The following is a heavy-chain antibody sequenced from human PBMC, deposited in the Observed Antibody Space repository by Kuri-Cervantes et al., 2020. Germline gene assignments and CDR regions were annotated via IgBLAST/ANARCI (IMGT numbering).Heavy chain of an antibody. CDR2: IYYSGST. Sequence: SETLSLTCTVSGGSISSSSYYWGWIRQPPGKGLEWIGSIYYSGSTYYNPSLKSRATISVDTSKNQFSLKLSSVTAADTAVYYCARGLIRYCSGGSCYSSCWFDPWGQGTLVTVSS. J-gene: IGHJ5*02. D-gene: IGHD2-15*01. CDR1: GGSISSSSYY. V-gene: IGHV4-39*07. CDR3: ARGLIRYCSGGSCYSSCWFDP.